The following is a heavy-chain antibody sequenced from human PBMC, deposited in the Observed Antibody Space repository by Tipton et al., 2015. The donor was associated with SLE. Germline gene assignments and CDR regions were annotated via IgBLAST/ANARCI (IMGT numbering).Heavy chain of an antibody. Sequence: TLSLTCTVSGSFISSYHFWAWIRQPPGKGLEWIGSLRHSGSTYYSPSLQSRLTITVDTSKSQFSLSLSSVTAADTAVYYCARLPASWAYYFDYWGQGILVTVSS. V-gene: IGHV4-38-2*02. CDR1: GSFISSYHF. J-gene: IGHJ4*02. CDR3: ARLPASWAYYFDY. D-gene: IGHD2-2*01. CDR2: LRHSGST.